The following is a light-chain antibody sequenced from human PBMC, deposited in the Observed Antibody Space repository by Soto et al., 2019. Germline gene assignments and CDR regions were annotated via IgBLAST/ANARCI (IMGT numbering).Light chain of an antibody. Sequence: DIQMTQSPSSLSASVGDRVTITCRASQRISSYLNWYQQKPGKAPRLLIYGASRLQSGVPSRFSGSGSGTDFTLTISGLQSEDFATYYCQQTYSIPRTFDQGTKVEIK. CDR3: QQTYSIPRT. J-gene: IGKJ1*01. CDR2: GAS. V-gene: IGKV1-39*01. CDR1: QRISSY.